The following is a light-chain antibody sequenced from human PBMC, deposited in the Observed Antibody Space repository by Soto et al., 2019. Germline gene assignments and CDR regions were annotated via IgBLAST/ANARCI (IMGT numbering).Light chain of an antibody. CDR3: QQQRNWPSTWT. CDR2: DAS. CDR1: QSVGSY. J-gene: IGKJ1*01. Sequence: EIVLTQSPATLSLSPGESATLSCRASQSVGSYLAWYQHKPGQPPRLLIYDASTRATGIPARFSGSGSGTDFTLTISSLEPEDVAFYFCQQQRNWPSTWTFGQGTKVEIK. V-gene: IGKV3-11*01.